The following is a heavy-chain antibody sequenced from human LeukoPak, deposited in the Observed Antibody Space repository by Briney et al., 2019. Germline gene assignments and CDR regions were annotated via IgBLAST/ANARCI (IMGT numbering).Heavy chain of an antibody. Sequence: GGSLRLSCAASGFTFSSYAMSWVRQAPGKGLEWVSAISSSSSYTNYADSVKGRFTISRDNAKNSLYLQMNSLRAEDTAVYYCARPLVTDDYYGMDVWGQGTTVTVSS. J-gene: IGHJ6*02. V-gene: IGHV3-21*04. D-gene: IGHD2-21*02. CDR3: ARPLVTDDYYGMDV. CDR2: ISSSSSYT. CDR1: GFTFSSYA.